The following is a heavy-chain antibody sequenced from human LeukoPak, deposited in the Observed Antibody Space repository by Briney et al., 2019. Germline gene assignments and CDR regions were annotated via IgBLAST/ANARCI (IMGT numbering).Heavy chain of an antibody. CDR3: ARDRSPDHHGSGSYPQYYFDY. J-gene: IGHJ4*02. CDR1: GYTFTRYY. D-gene: IGHD3-10*01. CDR2: INPSGGST. V-gene: IGHV1-46*01. Sequence: ASVKVSCKASGYTFTRYYMHWVRQAPGQGLEWMGIINPSGGSTRYAQKFQGRVTMTRDTSTSTVYMELSSLRSEDTAIYYCARDRSPDHHGSGSYPQYYFDYWGQGTLVTVSS.